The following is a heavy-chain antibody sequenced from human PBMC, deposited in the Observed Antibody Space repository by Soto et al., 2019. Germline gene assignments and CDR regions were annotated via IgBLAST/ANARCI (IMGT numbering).Heavy chain of an antibody. V-gene: IGHV3-15*07. J-gene: IGHJ5*02. D-gene: IGHD2-2*01. Sequence: GGSLRLSCAASGFTFSNAWMNWVRQAPGKGLEWVGRIKSKTDGGTTDYAAPVKGRFTISRDDSKNTLYLQMNSLKTEDTAVYYCTTGSNCSSTSCYENWFDPWGQGTLVTVSS. CDR2: IKSKTDGGTT. CDR1: GFTFSNAW. CDR3: TTGSNCSSTSCYENWFDP.